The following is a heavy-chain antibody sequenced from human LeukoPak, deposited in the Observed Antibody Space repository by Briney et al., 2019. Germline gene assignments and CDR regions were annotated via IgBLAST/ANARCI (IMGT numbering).Heavy chain of an antibody. V-gene: IGHV3-20*04. CDR2: INWNGGST. J-gene: IGHJ4*02. D-gene: IGHD2-21*02. CDR3: ARGIVVVTAIVEYFDY. Sequence: GGSLRLSCAASGFTFDDYGMSWVRQAPGKGLEWVSGINWNGGSTGYADSVKGRFTISRDNAKNSLYLQMNSLRAEDTALYYCARGIVVVTAIVEYFDYWGQGTLVTVSS. CDR1: GFTFDDYG.